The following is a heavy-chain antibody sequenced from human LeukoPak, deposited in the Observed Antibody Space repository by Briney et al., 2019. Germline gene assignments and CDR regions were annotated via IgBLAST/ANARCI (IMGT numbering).Heavy chain of an antibody. Sequence: ASVKVSCKASGYTFTGYYMHWVRQAPGQGLEWMGWINPNSGGTNYAQKFLGRVTMTRDTSISTAYMELSRLRSDDTAVYYCARDHLDFWSGYNYFDYWGQGTLVTVSS. CDR3: ARDHLDFWSGYNYFDY. D-gene: IGHD3-3*01. J-gene: IGHJ4*02. V-gene: IGHV1-2*02. CDR2: INPNSGGT. CDR1: GYTFTGYY.